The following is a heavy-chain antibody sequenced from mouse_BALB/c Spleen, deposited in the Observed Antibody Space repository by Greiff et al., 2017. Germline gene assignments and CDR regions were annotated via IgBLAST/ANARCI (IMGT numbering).Heavy chain of an antibody. CDR2: ISYSGST. CDR3: AGGADGYYAWFAY. D-gene: IGHD2-3*01. J-gene: IGHJ3*01. V-gene: IGHV3-8*02. CDR1: GDSITSGY. Sequence: DVKLQESGPSLVKPSQTLSLTCSVTGDSITSGYWNWIRKFPGNKLEYMGYISYSGSTYYNPSLKSRISITRDTSKNQYYLQLNSVTTEDTATYYCAGGADGYYAWFAYWGQGTLVTVSA.